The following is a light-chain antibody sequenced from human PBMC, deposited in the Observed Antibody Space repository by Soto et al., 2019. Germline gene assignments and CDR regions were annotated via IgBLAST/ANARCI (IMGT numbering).Light chain of an antibody. CDR2: GVS. J-gene: IGKJ4*01. V-gene: IGKV3-11*01. Sequence: EIVLTQSPVTLSFSPGERVTLSCRASQSVRGSSLAWYQQKPGQAPRLLIYGVSSRATGIPARFSGGGSGTDFTLTISSLEPEDFAVYYCQQRSNWPLTFGGGTKVDIK. CDR3: QQRSNWPLT. CDR1: QSVRGSS.